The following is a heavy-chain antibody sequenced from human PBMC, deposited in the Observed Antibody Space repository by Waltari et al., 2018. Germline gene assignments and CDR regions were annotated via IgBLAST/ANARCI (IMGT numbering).Heavy chain of an antibody. D-gene: IGHD2-15*01. V-gene: IGHV4-38-2*01. CDR2: IYHSGST. J-gene: IGHJ3*02. Sequence: QVQLQESGPGLVKPSETLSLTCAVSGYSISSGYYWGWIRQPPGKGLEWIGSIYHSGSTYDNPSLKSRVTISVDTSKNQFSLKLSSVTAADTAVYYCARGYCSGGSCYQDAFDIWGQGTMVTVSS. CDR3: ARGYCSGGSCYQDAFDI. CDR1: GYSISSGYY.